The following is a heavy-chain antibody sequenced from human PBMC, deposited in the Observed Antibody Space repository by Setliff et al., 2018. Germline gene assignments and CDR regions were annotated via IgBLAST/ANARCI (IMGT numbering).Heavy chain of an antibody. CDR3: ARDGTVRYNFWSGYYTGARHNWFDP. J-gene: IGHJ5*02. D-gene: IGHD3-3*01. CDR1: GFTFSSYS. CDR2: ISSDSRYI. Sequence: PGGSLRLSCAASGFTFSSYSMNWVRQAPGKGLEWVSSISSDSRYIYYADSLKGRFTISRDNAKNSLYLQMNSLRAEDTAVYYCARDGTVRYNFWSGYYTGARHNWFDPWGQGTLVTVSS. V-gene: IGHV3-21*01.